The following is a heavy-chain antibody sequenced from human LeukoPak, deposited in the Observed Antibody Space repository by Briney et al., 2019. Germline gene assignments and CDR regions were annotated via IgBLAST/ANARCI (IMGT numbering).Heavy chain of an antibody. CDR1: GGSISSGGYY. CDR3: ARVVYYDSSGYYWPPRDAFDI. D-gene: IGHD3-22*01. CDR2: IYYSGST. J-gene: IGHJ3*02. V-gene: IGHV4-31*03. Sequence: SETLSLTRTVSGGSISSGGYYWSWIRQHPGKGLEWIGYIYYSGSTYYNPSLKSRVTISVDTSKNQFSLKLSSVTAADTAVYYCARVVYYDSSGYYWPPRDAFDIWGQGTMVTVSS.